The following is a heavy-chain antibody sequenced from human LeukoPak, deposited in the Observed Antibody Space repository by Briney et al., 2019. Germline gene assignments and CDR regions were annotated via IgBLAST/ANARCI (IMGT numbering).Heavy chain of an antibody. V-gene: IGHV3-66*02. CDR3: ARDRSGSYGY. CDR2: IYSGGST. D-gene: IGHD1-26*01. Sequence: GGSLRLSCAASGFTPSSNYMSSVRQAPGKGLVWVSDIYSGGSTYYADSVKGRFTISRDNSKNPLYLQMNSRRAEGTAVYYCARDRSGSYGYWGQGTLVTVSS. J-gene: IGHJ4*02. CDR1: GFTPSSNY.